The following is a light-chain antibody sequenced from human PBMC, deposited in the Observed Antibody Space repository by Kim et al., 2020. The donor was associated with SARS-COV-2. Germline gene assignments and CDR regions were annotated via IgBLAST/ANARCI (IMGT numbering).Light chain of an antibody. J-gene: IGLJ1*01. CDR3: SSYVRSNNYV. V-gene: IGLV2-11*01. Sequence: QSALTQPRSVSGSPGQSVTISCTGTSSDVGGYNYVSWYQQHPGKAPKLMIYDVSKRPSGVPDRFSGSKSGNTASLTISGLQAEDEADYYCSSYVRSNNYVFGTGTKVTVL. CDR1: SSDVGGYNY. CDR2: DVS.